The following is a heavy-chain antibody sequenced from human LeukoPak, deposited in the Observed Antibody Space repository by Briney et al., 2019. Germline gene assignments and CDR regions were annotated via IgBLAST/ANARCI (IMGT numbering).Heavy chain of an antibody. J-gene: IGHJ4*02. V-gene: IGHV1-46*01. D-gene: IGHD6-6*01. Sequence: ASVKVSCKASGYTFTSYYMHWVRQAPGQGGECIGIINPSGGSTSYAQKFQGIVTMTRDMSTITVYMELSSLRSEDTAVYYCAREYSSSALGSWGQGTLVTVSS. CDR3: AREYSSSALGS. CDR1: GYTFTSYY. CDR2: INPSGGST.